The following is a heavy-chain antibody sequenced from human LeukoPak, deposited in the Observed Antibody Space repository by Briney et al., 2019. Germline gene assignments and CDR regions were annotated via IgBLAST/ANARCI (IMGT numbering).Heavy chain of an antibody. J-gene: IGHJ4*02. CDR2: ISSSGSTI. CDR3: ARGRAYYYGSGSPELDY. Sequence: GGSLRLSCAASGFTFSSYEMNWVRQAPGKGLEWVSYISSSGSTIYYADSVKGRFTTSRDNAKNSLYLQMNSLRAEDTAVYYCARGRAYYYGSGSPELDYWGQGTLVTVSS. D-gene: IGHD3-10*01. V-gene: IGHV3-48*03. CDR1: GFTFSSYE.